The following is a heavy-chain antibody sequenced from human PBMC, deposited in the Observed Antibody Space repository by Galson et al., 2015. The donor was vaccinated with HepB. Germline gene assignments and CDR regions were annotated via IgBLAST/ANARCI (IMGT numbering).Heavy chain of an antibody. Sequence: SLRLSCAASGFTFSSYAMSWVRQAPGKGLEWVSAISGSGGSTYYADSVKGRFTISRDNSKNTLYLQMNSLRAEDTAVYYCAKAYGSGSLRYYFDYWGQGTLDTVSS. CDR1: GFTFSSYA. CDR3: AKAYGSGSLRYYFDY. CDR2: ISGSGGST. J-gene: IGHJ4*02. D-gene: IGHD3-10*01. V-gene: IGHV3-23*01.